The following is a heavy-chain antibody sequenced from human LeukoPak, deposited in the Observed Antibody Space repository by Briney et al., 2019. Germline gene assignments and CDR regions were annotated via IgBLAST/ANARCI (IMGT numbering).Heavy chain of an antibody. D-gene: IGHD1-26*01. CDR1: GFTFSNYA. CDR3: ARGVIAGVGSLNYFDY. Sequence: GGSLRLSCAASGFTFSNYAMHWVRQAPGKGLEWVAVIWYDGNDKYYADSVKGRFTISRDSSKNTLYLQMNSLRVEDTAVYYCARGVIAGVGSLNYFDYWGQGALVTVSS. CDR2: IWYDGNDK. J-gene: IGHJ4*02. V-gene: IGHV3-33*01.